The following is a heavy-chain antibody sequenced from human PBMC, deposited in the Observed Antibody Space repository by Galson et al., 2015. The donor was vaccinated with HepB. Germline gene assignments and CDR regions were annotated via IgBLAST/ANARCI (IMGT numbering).Heavy chain of an antibody. V-gene: IGHV3-7*01. CDR2: LNQDGSEE. CDR3: ARGLAVAGTQAY. J-gene: IGHJ4*02. D-gene: IGHD6-19*01. Sequence: SLRLSCAASGFTFSYYWMSWVRQAPGKGLEWVANLNQDGSEEYYEDSLKGRFTISRDNAKNSLYLQMNSLRAEDTAVYYCARGLAVAGTQAYWGQGTLVTVSS. CDR1: GFTFSYYW.